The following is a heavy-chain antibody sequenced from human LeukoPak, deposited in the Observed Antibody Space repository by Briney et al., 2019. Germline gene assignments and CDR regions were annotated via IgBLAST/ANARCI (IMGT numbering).Heavy chain of an antibody. CDR1: GRSFSGYY. CDR3: ASPTSYCSSSSCWDAFDI. CDR2: INHSGST. V-gene: IGHV4-34*01. D-gene: IGHD2-2*01. J-gene: IGHJ3*02. Sequence: SETLSLTCAVYGRSFSGYYWTWIRQPPGKGLEWIGEINHSGSTNYHPSLKSRVTISVDTSKNQFSLKLSSVTAADTAVYYCASPTSYCSSSSCWDAFDIWGQGTMVTVSS.